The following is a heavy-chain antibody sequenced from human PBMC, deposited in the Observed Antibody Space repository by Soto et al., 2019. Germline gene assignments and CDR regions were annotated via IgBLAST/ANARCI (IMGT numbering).Heavy chain of an antibody. CDR2: LVGSGGDI. V-gene: IGHV3-23*01. D-gene: IGHD2-8*01. CDR3: AKDFIANNGVWEPFDM. CDR1: GFNFPAYT. J-gene: IGHJ3*02. Sequence: EVQLLASGGGLVQPGGSLRLSCAASGFNFPAYTMNWVRQAPGKGLQWVSGLVGSGGDINYADSVRGRFTVSRDNSRNTLYLQMNSLRDEDTAIYYCAKDFIANNGVWEPFDMWGRGTKVTVSS.